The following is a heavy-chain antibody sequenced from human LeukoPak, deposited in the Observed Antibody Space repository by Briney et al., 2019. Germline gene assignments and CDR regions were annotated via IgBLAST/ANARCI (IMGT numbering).Heavy chain of an antibody. CDR3: ARVPYGYDILTGYYDYYYMDV. CDR2: IIPIFGTA. Sequence: SVKVSCKASGGTFSSYAISWVRQAPGQGLEWKGGIIPIFGTANYAQKFQGRVTITADKSTSTAYMELSSLRSEDTAVYYCARVPYGYDILTGYYDYYYMDVWGKGTTVTVSS. J-gene: IGHJ6*03. V-gene: IGHV1-69*06. D-gene: IGHD3-9*01. CDR1: GGTFSSYA.